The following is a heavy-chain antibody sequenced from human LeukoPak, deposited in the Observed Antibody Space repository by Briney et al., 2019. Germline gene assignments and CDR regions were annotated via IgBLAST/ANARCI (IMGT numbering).Heavy chain of an antibody. CDR1: GFTVSSNY. D-gene: IGHD1-26*01. CDR2: IYSGGST. CDR3: AKGLLRYYGMDV. J-gene: IGHJ6*02. V-gene: IGHV3-53*05. Sequence: GGSLRLSCAASGFTVSSNYMSWVRQAPGNGLEWVSVIYSGGSTYYADSVKGRFTISRDNSKNTLYLQMNSLRAEDTAVYYCAKGLLRYYGMDVWGQGTTVTVSS.